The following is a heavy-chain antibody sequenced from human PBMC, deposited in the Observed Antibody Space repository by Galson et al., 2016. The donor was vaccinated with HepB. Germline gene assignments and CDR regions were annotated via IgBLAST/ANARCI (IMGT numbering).Heavy chain of an antibody. D-gene: IGHD2-15*01. CDR2: LIPILGLA. CDR1: GGTFNKYG. CDR3: ASISGSCRGPVCRRGDWHFDL. J-gene: IGHJ2*01. V-gene: IGHV1-69*10. Sequence: SVKVSCKASGGTFNKYGITWVRQAPGQGLEWMGGLIPILGLATYGQKFQDRLTITGDRSSSTPHMELSNLRSEDTAVYYCASISGSCRGPVCRRGDWHFDLWGRGTLIIVSS.